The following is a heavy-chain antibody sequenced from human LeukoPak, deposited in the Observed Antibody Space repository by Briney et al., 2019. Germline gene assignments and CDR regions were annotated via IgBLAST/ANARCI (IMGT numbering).Heavy chain of an antibody. CDR1: GYTFTSYG. D-gene: IGHD6-13*01. V-gene: IGHV1-69*06. J-gene: IGHJ5*02. CDR2: IIPIFGTA. Sequence: ALVKVSCRASGYTFTSYGISWVRQAPGQGLEWMGGIIPIFGTANYAQKFRGRVTITADKSTRTAYMELSSLRSEDTAMYYCARDVGITVADSFDPWGQGTLVTVSS. CDR3: ARDVGITVADSFDP.